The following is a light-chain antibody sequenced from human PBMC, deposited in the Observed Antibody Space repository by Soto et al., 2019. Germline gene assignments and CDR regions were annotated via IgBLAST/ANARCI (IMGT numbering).Light chain of an antibody. V-gene: IGLV2-23*01. CDR1: TSDVGTFGL. CDR3: SSYAGSTTFYV. CDR2: EGS. J-gene: IGLJ1*01. Sequence: QSVLTRPASVSGSPGQSITISCSGTTSDVGTFGLVSWFQQHPGKAPKLMIYEGSKRPAGVSKRFSGSKSGDTASLTISGLQAEDEADYYCSSYAGSTTFYVFGTGTKVTVL.